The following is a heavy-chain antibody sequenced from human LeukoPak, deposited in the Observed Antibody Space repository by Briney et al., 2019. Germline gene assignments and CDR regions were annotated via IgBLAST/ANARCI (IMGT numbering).Heavy chain of an antibody. J-gene: IGHJ4*02. CDR3: AREIVGATTCFDY. CDR2: IIPIFGTA. V-gene: IGHV1-69*13. CDR1: GGTFSSYA. D-gene: IGHD1-26*01. Sequence: SVTVSCKASGGTFSSYAISWVRQAPGQGLEWMGGIIPIFGTANYAQKFQGRVTITADESTSTAYMELSSLRSEDTAVYYCAREIVGATTCFDYWGQGTLVTVSS.